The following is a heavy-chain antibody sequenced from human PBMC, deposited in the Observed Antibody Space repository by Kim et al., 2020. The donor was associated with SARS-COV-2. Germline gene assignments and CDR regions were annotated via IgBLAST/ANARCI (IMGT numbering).Heavy chain of an antibody. CDR1: GGSFSGYY. CDR3: ARRSYASGSYYEDY. J-gene: IGHJ4*02. V-gene: IGHV4-34*01. D-gene: IGHD3-10*01. CDR2: ISHVGST. Sequence: SETLSLTCAVYGGSFSGYYWSWIRQPPGKGLEWIGEISHVGSTNYNLSLKSRVAISLDTSKNQVSLKLSSVTAADTAVYYCARRSYASGSYYEDYWGQGTLVTVSS.